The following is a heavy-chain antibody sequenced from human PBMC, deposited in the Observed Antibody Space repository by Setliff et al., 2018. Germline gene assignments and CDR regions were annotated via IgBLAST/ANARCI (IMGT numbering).Heavy chain of an antibody. CDR3: VRAPVYCSGDCYPRWFDP. CDR2: IFYSGDT. CDR1: GGSVTSHY. Sequence: PSETLSLTCAVSGGSVTSHYWSWIRQPPGKGLEWIGFIFYSGDTNSNPSLKSRVTMSVDTSKNQFSLKLKNVTAADTATYYCVRAPVYCSGDCYPRWFDPWGQGTLVTVSS. V-gene: IGHV4-59*02. J-gene: IGHJ5*02. D-gene: IGHD2-21*02.